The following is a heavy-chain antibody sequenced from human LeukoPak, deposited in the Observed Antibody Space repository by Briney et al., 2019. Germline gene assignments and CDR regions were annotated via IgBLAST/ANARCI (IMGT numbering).Heavy chain of an antibody. V-gene: IGHV3-21*01. D-gene: IGHD3-22*01. J-gene: IGHJ5*02. CDR2: ISSSSSYI. Sequence: GGSLRLSCAASGFTFSSYSMNLVRQAPGKGLEWVSSISSSSSYIYYADSVKGRFTISRDNAKNSLYLQMNSLRAEDTAVYYCARGEYYYDSSGTNWFDPWGQGTLVTVSS. CDR3: ARGEYYYDSSGTNWFDP. CDR1: GFTFSSYS.